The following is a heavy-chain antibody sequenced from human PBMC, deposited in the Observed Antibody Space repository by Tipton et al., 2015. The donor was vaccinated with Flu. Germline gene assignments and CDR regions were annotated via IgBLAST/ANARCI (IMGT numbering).Heavy chain of an antibody. CDR1: GFTFSRSG. CDR2: IWFDGSNT. J-gene: IGHJ4*02. D-gene: IGHD3-10*01. Sequence: SLRLSCAASGFTFSRSGMHWVRQAPGRGLGWVAVIWFDGSNTYYADSVKGRFTISRDNSKNTLYLQMSSLGADDTAVYYCAKDISVSGSDYLDSWGQGTLVTVSS. CDR3: AKDISVSGSDYLDS. V-gene: IGHV3-33*06.